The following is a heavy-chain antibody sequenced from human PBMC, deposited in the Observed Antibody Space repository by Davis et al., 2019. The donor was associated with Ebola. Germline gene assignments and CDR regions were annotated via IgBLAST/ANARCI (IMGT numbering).Heavy chain of an antibody. CDR1: GGSISSYY. Sequence: SETLSLTCTVSGGSISSYYWSWIRQPPGKGLEWIGEINHSGSTNYNPSLKSRVTISVDTSKNQFSLKLSSVTAADTAVYYCARGRGIGSWFDPWGQGTLVTDSS. V-gene: IGHV4-34*01. CDR3: ARGRGIGSWFDP. CDR2: INHSGST. J-gene: IGHJ5*02. D-gene: IGHD2-21*01.